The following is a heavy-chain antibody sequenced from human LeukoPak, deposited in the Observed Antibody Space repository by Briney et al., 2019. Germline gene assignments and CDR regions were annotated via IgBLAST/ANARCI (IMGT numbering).Heavy chain of an antibody. Sequence: GASVKVSCKASGYTFTGYYMHWVRQAPGQGLEWMGWINPNSGGTNYAQKFQGRVTMTRDTSISTAYMELSRLRSDDTAVYYCARDRIVARPMPTDYWGQGTLVTVSS. CDR2: INPNSGGT. D-gene: IGHD6-6*01. CDR1: GYTFTGYY. J-gene: IGHJ4*02. V-gene: IGHV1-2*02. CDR3: ARDRIVARPMPTDY.